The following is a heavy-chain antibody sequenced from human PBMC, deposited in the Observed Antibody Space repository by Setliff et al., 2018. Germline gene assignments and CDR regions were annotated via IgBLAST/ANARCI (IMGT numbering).Heavy chain of an antibody. Sequence: PGGSLRLSCAASGFSFSSYAMHWVRQAPGKGLEYVSAISSNGGSTYYVDSVKGRFTISRDNAKNSLYLQMNGLRADDTAVYYCARDLDGGNGHDLWGRGTLVTSPQ. J-gene: IGHJ5*02. CDR1: GFSFSSYA. D-gene: IGHD2-15*01. CDR3: ARDLDGGNGHDL. CDR2: ISSNGGST. V-gene: IGHV3-64*04.